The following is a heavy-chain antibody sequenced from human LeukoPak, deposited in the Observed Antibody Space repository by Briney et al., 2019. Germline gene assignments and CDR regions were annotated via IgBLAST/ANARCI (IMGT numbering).Heavy chain of an antibody. V-gene: IGHV3-30-3*01. Sequence: GGSLRLSCAASGFTFSSYAMHWVRQAPGKGLEWVAVISYDGSNKYYADSVKGRFTISRDNSKNTLYLQMNSLRAEDTAVYYCATGAGAYFDYWGQGTLVTVSS. J-gene: IGHJ4*02. CDR2: ISYDGSNK. CDR1: GFTFSSYA. CDR3: ATGAGAYFDY. D-gene: IGHD1-26*01.